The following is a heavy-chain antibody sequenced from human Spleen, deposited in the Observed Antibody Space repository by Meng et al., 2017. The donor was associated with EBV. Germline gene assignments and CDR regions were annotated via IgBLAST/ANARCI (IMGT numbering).Heavy chain of an antibody. V-gene: IGHV1-18*01. J-gene: IGHJ4*02. CDR1: GYTFTNYG. CDR3: ARERNVYDTTGYQI. Sequence: QVQLVQSGAEVKKPGAPVTVSCKASGYTFTNYGITWVRQAPGQGLEWMGWISGYDSETNYAQKFQGRLTMTTDTSTTTAYMELRSLRSDDTAVYYCARERNVYDTTGYQIWGQGNLVTV. D-gene: IGHD4-11*01. CDR2: ISGYDSET.